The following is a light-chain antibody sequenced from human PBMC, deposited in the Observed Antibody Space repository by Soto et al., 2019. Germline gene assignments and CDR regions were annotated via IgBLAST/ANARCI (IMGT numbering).Light chain of an antibody. V-gene: IGKV1-5*01. CDR1: QSISSW. CDR3: HQYNSYSQT. CDR2: DAS. Sequence: DIQMTQSPSTLSASVGDRVTITCRASQSISSWLAWYQQKPGKAPKLLIYDASSLESGVPSRFSGSGSGTEFTRTISSLQPDDFATYYCHQYNSYSQTFGQGTKVEIK. J-gene: IGKJ1*01.